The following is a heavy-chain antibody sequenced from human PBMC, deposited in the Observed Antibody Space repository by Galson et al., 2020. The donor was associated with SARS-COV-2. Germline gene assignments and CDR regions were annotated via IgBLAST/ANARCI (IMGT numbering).Heavy chain of an antibody. V-gene: IGHV4-59*01. D-gene: IGHD3-10*01. Sequence: ASETLSLTCTVSGGSINIYYWSWIRQPPGKGLEWIGYLYYGGKTNYNPYLKSRVTISVDTSQSQLSLTLRSVTAADTAVYYCARLPVVRGVDSWGQGILVTVSS. CDR3: ARLPVVRGVDS. J-gene: IGHJ4*02. CDR1: GGSINIYY. CDR2: LYYGGKT.